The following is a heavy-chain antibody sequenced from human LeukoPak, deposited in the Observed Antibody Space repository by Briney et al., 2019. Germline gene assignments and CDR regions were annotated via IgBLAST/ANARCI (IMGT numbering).Heavy chain of an antibody. CDR3: ARSPFVGGVGATSWYFDL. CDR2: IYTSADI. J-gene: IGHJ2*01. Sequence: SETLSLTCTVSGASITSYYWTWIRQPPGKELEWIGNIYTSADINFNPSLKSRVTISLDASKRQFSLKLNSVSAADTAIYYCARSPFVGGVGATSWYFDLWSRGALVTVSS. V-gene: IGHV4-4*09. CDR1: GASITSYY. D-gene: IGHD1-26*01.